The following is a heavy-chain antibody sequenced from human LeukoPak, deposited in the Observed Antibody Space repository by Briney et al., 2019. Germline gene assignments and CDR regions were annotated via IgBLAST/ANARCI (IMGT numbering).Heavy chain of an antibody. D-gene: IGHD3-9*01. CDR1: GGSISSSSYY. CDR2: IYYSGST. V-gene: IGHV4-39*07. J-gene: IGHJ4*02. Sequence: SETLSLTCTVSGGSISSSSYYWGWIRQPPGKGLEWIGSIYYSGSTYYNPSLKSRVTISVDTSKNQFSLKLSSVTAADTAVYYCARAGILTGYYSLYYFDYWGQGTLVTVSS. CDR3: ARAGILTGYYSLYYFDY.